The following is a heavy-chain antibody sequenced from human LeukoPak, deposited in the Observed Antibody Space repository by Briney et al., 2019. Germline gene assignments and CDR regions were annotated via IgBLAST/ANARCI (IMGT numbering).Heavy chain of an antibody. CDR2: IWYDGSNK. CDR1: GFTFSSYG. D-gene: IGHD2-21*01. V-gene: IGHV3-33*06. Sequence: GRSLRLSCAASGFTFSSYGMHWVRQAPGKGLEWVAVIWYDGSNKYYADSVKGRFTISRDNSKNTLYLQMNSLRAEDTAVYYCAKDTIAYGFDPWGQGTLFTVSS. J-gene: IGHJ5*02. CDR3: AKDTIAYGFDP.